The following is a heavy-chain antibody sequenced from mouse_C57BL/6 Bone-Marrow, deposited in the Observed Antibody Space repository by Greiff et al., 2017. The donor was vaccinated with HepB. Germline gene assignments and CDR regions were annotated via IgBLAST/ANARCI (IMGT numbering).Heavy chain of an antibody. CDR3: ARGGNYPMDY. D-gene: IGHD2-1*01. Sequence: VKLVESGAELARPGASVKLSCKASGYTFTSYGISWVKQRTGQGLEWIGEIYPRSGNTYYNEKFKGKATLTADKSSSTAYMELRSLTSEDSAVYFCARGGNYPMDYWGQGTSVTVSS. CDR1: GYTFTSYG. CDR2: IYPRSGNT. V-gene: IGHV1-81*01. J-gene: IGHJ4*01.